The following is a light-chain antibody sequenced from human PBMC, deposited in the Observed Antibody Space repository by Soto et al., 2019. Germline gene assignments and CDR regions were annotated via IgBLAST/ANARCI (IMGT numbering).Light chain of an antibody. CDR2: WAS. J-gene: IGKJ4*01. CDR3: QQYYGAPLT. Sequence: DIVMTQFPDSLAVSLGERATITCKSSQSVRWTTDNRNYLAWYHQRAGQPPKPLILWASSREPGVPDRFSGSGSGTDFTLTISSLQADDVGLYYCQQYYGAPLTFGGGTKVEIK. CDR1: QSVRWTTDNRNY. V-gene: IGKV4-1*01.